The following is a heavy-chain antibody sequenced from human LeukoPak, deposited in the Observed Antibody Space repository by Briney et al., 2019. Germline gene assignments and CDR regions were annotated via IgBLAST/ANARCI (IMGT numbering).Heavy chain of an antibody. Sequence: GASVKVSCKASGYTFTSYGISWVRQAPGQGLEWMGWISAYNGNTNYAQKLQGRVTMTTDTSTSTAYMELRSLRSDDTAVYYCARDHFGGNSVGGGWFDPWGQGTLVTVSS. CDR2: ISAYNGNT. CDR1: GYTFTSYG. V-gene: IGHV1-18*01. D-gene: IGHD4-23*01. J-gene: IGHJ5*02. CDR3: ARDHFGGNSVGGGWFDP.